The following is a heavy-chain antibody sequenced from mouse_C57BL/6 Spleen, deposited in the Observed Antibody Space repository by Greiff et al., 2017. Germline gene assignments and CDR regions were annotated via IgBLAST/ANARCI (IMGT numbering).Heavy chain of an antibody. CDR2: IHPNSGST. CDR3: ARAGVYSKGNVDV. D-gene: IGHD2-5*01. V-gene: IGHV1-64*01. J-gene: IGHJ1*03. Sequence: QVQLQQPGAELVKPGASVKLSCKASGYTFTSYWMHWVKQRPGQGLEWIGMIHPNSGSTNYNEKLKSKATLTLDKSSSTAYMQLSSLTSEDSAVYYCARAGVYSKGNVDVWGTGTTVTVSS. CDR1: GYTFTSYW.